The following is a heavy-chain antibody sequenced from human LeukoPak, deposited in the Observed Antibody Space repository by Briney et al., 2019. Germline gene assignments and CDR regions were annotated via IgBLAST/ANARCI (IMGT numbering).Heavy chain of an antibody. D-gene: IGHD3-10*01. CDR3: AREGRGWFGELNGMDV. V-gene: IGHV1-69*04. CDR2: IIPILDIA. Sequence: GSSVKVSCKASGGTFISYAISWVRQAPGQGREWMGRIIPILDIANYAQKFQGRVTITADKSTSTVYMELSSLRSEDTALYYCAREGRGWFGELNGMDVWGQGTTVTVSS. CDR1: GGTFISYA. J-gene: IGHJ6*02.